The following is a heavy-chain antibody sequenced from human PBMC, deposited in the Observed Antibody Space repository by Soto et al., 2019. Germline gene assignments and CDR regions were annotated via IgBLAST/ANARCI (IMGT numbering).Heavy chain of an antibody. Sequence: PGGSLRLSCAAPGFTFSSYAVHWVRQAPGKGLEWVAVISYDGSNKYYADSVKGRFTIPRDNSKNTLYLQMNSLRAEDTAVYYCARDYYDSSGYYFPWGQGTLVTVSS. CDR3: ARDYYDSSGYYFP. V-gene: IGHV3-30-3*01. J-gene: IGHJ5*02. D-gene: IGHD3-22*01. CDR2: ISYDGSNK. CDR1: GFTFSSYA.